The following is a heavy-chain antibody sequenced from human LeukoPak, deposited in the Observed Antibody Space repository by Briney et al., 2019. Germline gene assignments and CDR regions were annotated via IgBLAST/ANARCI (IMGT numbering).Heavy chain of an antibody. CDR2: MNPNSGNT. CDR1: GYTFTSYD. CDR3: ASLGWGGSSGYYHDY. J-gene: IGHJ4*02. V-gene: IGHV1-8*01. D-gene: IGHD3-22*01. Sequence: ASVKVSCKASGYTFTSYDINWVRQATGQGLEWMGWMNPNSGNTGYAQKFQGRVTMTRDTSTSTVYMELSSLRSEDTAVYYCASLGWGGSSGYYHDYWGQGTLVTVSS.